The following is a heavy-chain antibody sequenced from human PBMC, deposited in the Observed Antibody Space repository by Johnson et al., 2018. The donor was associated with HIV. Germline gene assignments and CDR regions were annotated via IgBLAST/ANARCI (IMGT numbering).Heavy chain of an antibody. CDR1: GFTFSSYW. CDR2: IKQDGSEK. Sequence: VQLVESGGGLVQPGGSLRLSCAASGFTFSSYWMSWVRQAPGKGLEWVANIKQDGSEKYYVDSVKGRFTISRDNAKNSLYLQMNSLRAEDTAVYYCAKDRDYYGSGSPADAFDIWGQGTMVTVSS. V-gene: IGHV3-7*01. CDR3: AKDRDYYGSGSPADAFDI. D-gene: IGHD3-10*01. J-gene: IGHJ3*02.